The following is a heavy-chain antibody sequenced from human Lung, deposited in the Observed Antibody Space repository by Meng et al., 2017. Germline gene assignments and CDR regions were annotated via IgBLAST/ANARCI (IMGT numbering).Heavy chain of an antibody. Sequence: LPLVGSGGGLVKPGGSLRLSCEGSGFTFSNAYMTWVRQVPGKRLEWVGRIKSKPDGETIDYAAPVKGRFTISRDDSKNTVYLQMNSLKTEDTAVYYCSGHIDYWGQGTLVTVSS. V-gene: IGHV3-15*01. D-gene: IGHD5-12*01. CDR1: GFTFSNAY. J-gene: IGHJ4*02. CDR3: SGHIDY. CDR2: IKSKPDGETI.